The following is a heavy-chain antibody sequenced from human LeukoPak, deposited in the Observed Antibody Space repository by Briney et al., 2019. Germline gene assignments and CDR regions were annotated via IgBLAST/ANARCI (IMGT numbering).Heavy chain of an antibody. CDR1: GYTFTSYG. D-gene: IGHD3-22*01. CDR3: ARDFGTTYYYDSSGPTFDY. Sequence: ASVKVSCKASGYTFTSYGISWVRQAPGQGLEWMGWISAYNGNTNYAQKLQGRVTMTTDTSTSTAYMELRSLRSDDTAVYYRARDFGTTYYYDSSGPTFDYWGQGTLVTVSS. CDR2: ISAYNGNT. J-gene: IGHJ4*02. V-gene: IGHV1-18*01.